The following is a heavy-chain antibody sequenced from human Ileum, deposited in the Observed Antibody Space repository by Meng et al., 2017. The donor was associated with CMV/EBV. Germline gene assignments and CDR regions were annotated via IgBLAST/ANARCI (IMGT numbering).Heavy chain of an antibody. V-gene: IGHV4-39*07. D-gene: IGHD3-3*01. CDR1: GGSTTSSTYY. CDR3: ARNVGFYSSQIAY. J-gene: IGHJ4*02. Sequence: QLTLQESGPGLVKPSETLSLTCTASGGSTTSSTYYWGWIRQPPGKGLEWIGSVYYSGTTYYNPSLKSRVNMSIDTSKNRFSLKLSSATAADTAVYYCARNVGFYSSQIAYWGQGALVTVSS. CDR2: VYYSGTT.